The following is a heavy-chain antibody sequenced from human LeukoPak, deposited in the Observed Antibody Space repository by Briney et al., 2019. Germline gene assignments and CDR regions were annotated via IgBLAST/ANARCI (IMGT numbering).Heavy chain of an antibody. D-gene: IGHD3-9*01. V-gene: IGHV4-34*01. Sequence: SETLSLTFAGYGGSFSGYYWSWIGQPPGTGREGIGEINHSGSTNYNPSLKSRVTISVDTSKNQFSLKLSSVTAADTAVYYCARAPRISWAVAGPLYYYYYMDVWGKGTTVTVSS. CDR2: INHSGST. J-gene: IGHJ6*03. CDR1: GGSFSGYY. CDR3: ARAPRISWAVAGPLYYYYYMDV.